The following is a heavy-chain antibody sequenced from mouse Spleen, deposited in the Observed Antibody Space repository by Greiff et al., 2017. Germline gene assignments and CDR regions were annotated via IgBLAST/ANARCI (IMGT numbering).Heavy chain of an antibody. CDR3: ARVSSAGTY. CDR1: GYTFTDYY. CDR2: INPNNGGT. V-gene: IGHV1-26*01. D-gene: IGHD3-1*01. J-gene: IGHJ3*01. Sequence: VQLQQSGPELVKPGASVKISCKASGYTFTDYYMNWVKQSHGKSLEWIGDINPNNGGTSYNQKFKGKATLTVDKSSSTAYMELRSLTSEDSAVYYCARVSSAGTYWGQGTLVTVSA.